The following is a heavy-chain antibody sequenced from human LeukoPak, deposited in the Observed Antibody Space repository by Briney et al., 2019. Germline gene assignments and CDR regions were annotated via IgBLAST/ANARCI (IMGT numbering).Heavy chain of an antibody. CDR1: GVSITNSGSY. CDR2: IYDSETT. D-gene: IGHD3-16*01. CDR3: AGNPGDYTWIPQD. J-gene: IGHJ1*01. V-gene: IGHV4-31*03. Sequence: SQTLSLTCTVSGVSITNSGSYWIWLRQLPGKGLEWIGYIYDSETTYYTPSLRSRVAFSLDTFRNQLSMRLHSVTAADTAMYFCAGNPGDYTWIPQDWGQGTLVNVSS.